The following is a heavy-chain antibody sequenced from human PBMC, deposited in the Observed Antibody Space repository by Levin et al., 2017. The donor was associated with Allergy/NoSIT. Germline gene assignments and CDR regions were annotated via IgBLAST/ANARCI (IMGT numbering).Heavy chain of an antibody. V-gene: IGHV3-30-3*01. J-gene: IGHJ4*02. CDR2: MSYEGSNI. D-gene: IGHD3-10*01. CDR3: ASLSEYGSGTYYDY. CDR1: GFSFSTYA. Sequence: GGSLRLSCAASGFSFSTYAMHWVRQAPGKGLEWVAVMSYEGSNIYYADSVKGRFTISRDNSKNTLYLQMNNLRAEDTALYYCASLSEYGSGTYYDYWGQGTLVTVSS.